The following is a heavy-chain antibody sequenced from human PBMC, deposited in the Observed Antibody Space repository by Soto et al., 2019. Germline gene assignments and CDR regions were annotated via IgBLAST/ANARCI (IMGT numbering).Heavy chain of an antibody. CDR3: ARVRFGEWGYAMDV. Sequence: QVQLVESGGGLVKPGRSLRLSCAVSGVTFSDCYMNWIRQAPGKGLEWVSYISSSGTSINYAGSVKGRFTISRDNAKNSLYLQMNSLRAEDTAMYYCARVRFGEWGYAMDVWGQGTTVTVSS. J-gene: IGHJ6*02. CDR2: ISSSGTSI. V-gene: IGHV3-11*01. CDR1: GVTFSDCY. D-gene: IGHD3-10*01.